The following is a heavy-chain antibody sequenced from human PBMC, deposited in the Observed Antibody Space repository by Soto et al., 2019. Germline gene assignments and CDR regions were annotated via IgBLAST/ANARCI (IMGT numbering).Heavy chain of an antibody. Sequence: PGGSLRLSCAASRFTFSNYNMNWARQAPGKGLEWVSSISSGGGYIDYADSVKGRFTISRDNAKNSVYLQMNSLRAEDTAVYYCARRGDCTTPSCYAYFDYWGQGALVTVSS. V-gene: IGHV3-21*01. CDR2: ISSGGGYI. CDR1: RFTFSNYN. J-gene: IGHJ4*02. CDR3: ARRGDCTTPSCYAYFDY. D-gene: IGHD2-2*01.